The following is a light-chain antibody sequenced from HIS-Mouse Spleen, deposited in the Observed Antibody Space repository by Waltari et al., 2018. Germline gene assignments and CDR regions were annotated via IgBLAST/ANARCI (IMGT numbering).Light chain of an antibody. V-gene: IGLV3-10*01. CDR1: ALPKKY. CDR3: YSTDSSGNHRV. J-gene: IGLJ2*01. CDR2: EDS. Sequence: SYELTQPPSVSVSPGQTARITCSGDALPKKYAYWYQQKSGQAPGLVIDEDSKRPSGIPGGFSGSSSGTMATLTISGARVEDEADYYCYSTDSSGNHRVFGGGTKLTVL.